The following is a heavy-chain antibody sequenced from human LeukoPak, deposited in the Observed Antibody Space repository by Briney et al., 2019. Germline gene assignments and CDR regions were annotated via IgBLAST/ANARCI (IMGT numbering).Heavy chain of an antibody. Sequence: GXSLRLSCTASGFTFSSSEMNWVRQAPGKGLEWVSYINSNGDFKYYADSVKGRFTISRDNAKNSLYLQMNSLRAEDTAVYYCTRRPYWGRGTLVSVSS. J-gene: IGHJ4*02. CDR2: INSNGDFK. CDR1: GFTFSSSE. V-gene: IGHV3-48*03. CDR3: TRRPY.